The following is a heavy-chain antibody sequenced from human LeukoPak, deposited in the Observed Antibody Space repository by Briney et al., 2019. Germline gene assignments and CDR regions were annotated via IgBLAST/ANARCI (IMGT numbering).Heavy chain of an antibody. CDR1: GYTFSGYY. J-gene: IGHJ4*02. D-gene: IGHD2/OR15-2a*01. CDR2: MKPDSGGT. V-gene: IGHV1-2*02. Sequence: ASVKVSCKASGYTFSGYYIHWVRQAPGQGLEWMGWMKPDSGGTIYAQKFQGRITMTRDTSISTAFMELSSLTSDDTAVYYCARAFFRQPADYWGQGTLVTVSS. CDR3: ARAFFRQPADY.